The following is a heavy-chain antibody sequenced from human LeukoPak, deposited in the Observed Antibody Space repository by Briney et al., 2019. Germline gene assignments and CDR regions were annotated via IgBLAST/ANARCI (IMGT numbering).Heavy chain of an antibody. V-gene: IGHV1-18*04. J-gene: IGHJ6*04. Sequence: GASVKVSCKASGYTFTSYGISWVRQAPGQGLEWMGWISAYNGNTNYAQKLQGRVTMTTDTSTSTAYMELGSLRSDDTAVYYCARASRYCSSTSCYGGPYYYYGMDVWGKGTTVTVSS. D-gene: IGHD2-2*01. CDR3: ARASRYCSSTSCYGGPYYYYGMDV. CDR2: ISAYNGNT. CDR1: GYTFTSYG.